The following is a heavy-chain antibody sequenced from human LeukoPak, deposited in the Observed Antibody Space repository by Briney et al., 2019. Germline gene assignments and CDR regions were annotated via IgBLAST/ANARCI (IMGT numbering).Heavy chain of an antibody. J-gene: IGHJ4*02. D-gene: IGHD3-22*01. Sequence: SVKVSCKASGGTYSSYAISWVRPATGQGLEWTGGIIPIFGTANYAQKFQGRVTITADKSTSTAYKELSSLRSEDTAVYYCARAPVDYDSSGYYPPPFDYWGQGTLVTVSS. V-gene: IGHV1-69*06. CDR2: IIPIFGTA. CDR1: GGTYSSYA. CDR3: ARAPVDYDSSGYYPPPFDY.